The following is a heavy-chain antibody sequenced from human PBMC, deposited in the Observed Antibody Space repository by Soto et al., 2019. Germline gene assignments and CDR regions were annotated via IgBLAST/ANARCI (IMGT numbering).Heavy chain of an antibody. CDR2: ISDDGSNT. V-gene: IGHV3-30-3*01. J-gene: IGHJ4*02. Sequence: QVQLVESGGGVVQPGRSLRLSCAASGFTFSRHTMHWVGQAPGKGLEWVGAISDDGSNTYYAESVKGRFTISRDNSKNTLYLQMNSLSSEDTAVHHCAREVYYDFWSGFNTHPYYFDDWGQGTLVTFSS. D-gene: IGHD3-3*01. CDR1: GFTFSRHT. CDR3: AREVYYDFWSGFNTHPYYFDD.